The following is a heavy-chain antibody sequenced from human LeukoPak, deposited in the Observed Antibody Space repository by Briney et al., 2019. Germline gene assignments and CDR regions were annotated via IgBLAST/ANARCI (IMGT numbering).Heavy chain of an antibody. J-gene: IGHJ6*03. V-gene: IGHV1-69*05. Sequence: SVKVSCKASGGTFSSYAISWVRQAPGQGLEWMGGIIPIFGTANYAQKFQGRVTITTDESTSTAYMELSSLRSEDTAVYYCATSLYSNHYYYYYYMDVWGKGTTVTVSS. CDR3: ATSLYSNHYYYYYYMDV. D-gene: IGHD4-11*01. CDR2: IIPIFGTA. CDR1: GGTFSSYA.